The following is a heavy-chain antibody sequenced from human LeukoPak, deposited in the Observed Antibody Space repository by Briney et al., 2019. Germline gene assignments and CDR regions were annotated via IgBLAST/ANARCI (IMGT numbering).Heavy chain of an antibody. CDR1: GDSISSYY. Sequence: PSETLSLTCTVSGDSISSYYWSWIRQPAGKGLEWIGRIYTTGSTNYNPSLKSRVTMSVDTSKSHFSLKLSSVTAADTAVYYCARGIAAAAKQGGFDFWGQGTLVTISS. J-gene: IGHJ4*02. CDR2: IYTTGST. D-gene: IGHD6-13*01. CDR3: ARGIAAAAKQGGFDF. V-gene: IGHV4-4*07.